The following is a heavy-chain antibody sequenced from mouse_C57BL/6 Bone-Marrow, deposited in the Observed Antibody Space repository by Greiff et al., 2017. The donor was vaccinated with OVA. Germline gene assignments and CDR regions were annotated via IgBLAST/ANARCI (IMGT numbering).Heavy chain of an antibody. Sequence: EVKLMESGGGLVQPGGSMKLSCVASGFTFSNYWMNWVRQSPEKGLEWVAQIRLKSDNYATHYAESVKGRFTISRDDSKSSVYLQMNNLRAEDTGIYYCTNSVTGTDYAMDYWGQGTSVTVSS. J-gene: IGHJ4*01. D-gene: IGHD4-1*01. CDR1: GFTFSNYW. CDR2: IRLKSDNYAT. CDR3: TNSVTGTDYAMDY. V-gene: IGHV6-3*01.